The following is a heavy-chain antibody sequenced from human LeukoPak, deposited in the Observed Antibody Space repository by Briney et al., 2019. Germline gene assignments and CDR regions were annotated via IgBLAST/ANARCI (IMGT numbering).Heavy chain of an antibody. V-gene: IGHV1-46*01. Sequence: EASVKVSCKASGYTFTDYYLHWVRQAPGQGLEWMGIINPSGGSTPYARKFQGRVTMTRDTSTSTVYMELSSLRSEDTAVYYCARDPQDRYYGWFDPWGQGTLVTVSS. CDR2: INPSGGST. J-gene: IGHJ5*02. CDR1: GYTFTDYY. D-gene: IGHD1-26*01. CDR3: ARDPQDRYYGWFDP.